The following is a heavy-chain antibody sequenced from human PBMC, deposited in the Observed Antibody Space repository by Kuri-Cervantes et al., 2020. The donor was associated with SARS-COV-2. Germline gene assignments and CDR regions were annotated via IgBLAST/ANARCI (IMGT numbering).Heavy chain of an antibody. J-gene: IGHJ4*02. Sequence: GSLRLSCAVSGYSISSGYYWGWIRRPPGKGLEWIGSIYHSGSTYYNPSLKSRVTISVDTSKNQFSLKLSSVTAADTAVYYCARHRDSSSWYGRGAFDYWGQGTLVTVSS. D-gene: IGHD6-13*01. CDR2: IYHSGST. CDR1: GYSISSGYY. V-gene: IGHV4-38-2*01. CDR3: ARHRDSSSWYGRGAFDY.